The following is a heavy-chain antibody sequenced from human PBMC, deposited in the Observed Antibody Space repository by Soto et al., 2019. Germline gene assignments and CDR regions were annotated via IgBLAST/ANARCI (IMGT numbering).Heavy chain of an antibody. Sequence: GASVKVSCKASGYTFTSYYMHWVRQAPGQGLEWMGIINPSGGSTSYAQKFQGRVTMTRDTSTSTVYMELSSLRSEDTAVYYCARDHGGTDIVVVPAANWCDDWGQGTLVTVSS. V-gene: IGHV1-46*03. CDR2: INPSGGST. CDR1: GYTFTSYY. D-gene: IGHD2-2*01. CDR3: ARDHGGTDIVVVPAANWCDD. J-gene: IGHJ4*02.